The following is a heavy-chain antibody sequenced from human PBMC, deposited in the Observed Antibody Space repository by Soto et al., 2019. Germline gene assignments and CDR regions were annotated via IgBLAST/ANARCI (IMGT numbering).Heavy chain of an antibody. Sequence: ASVKVSCKASGYTFTGYYMHWVRQAPGQGLEWMGWINPNSGGTNYAQKFQGWVTMTRDTSISTAYMELSRLRSDDTAVYYCARGTPGGYCSGGSCPRPYYMDAWGKGTTVTV. D-gene: IGHD2-15*01. J-gene: IGHJ6*03. CDR1: GYTFTGYY. V-gene: IGHV1-2*04. CDR2: INPNSGGT. CDR3: ARGTPGGYCSGGSCPRPYYMDA.